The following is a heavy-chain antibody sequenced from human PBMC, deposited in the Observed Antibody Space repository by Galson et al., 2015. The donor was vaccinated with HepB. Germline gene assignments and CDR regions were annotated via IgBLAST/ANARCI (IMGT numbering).Heavy chain of an antibody. CDR1: GFAFRRYA. V-gene: IGHV3-33*01. CDR3: VRDGYMDI. Sequence: SLRLSCAPSGFAFRRYAMQWVRQPPGRGLEWVAVIWYDGSQRYHSDAVKGRFTISRDNSENRLYLQMNDLRAEDTAVDYCVRDGYMDIWGEGTAVTV. J-gene: IGHJ6*03. CDR2: IWYDGSQR.